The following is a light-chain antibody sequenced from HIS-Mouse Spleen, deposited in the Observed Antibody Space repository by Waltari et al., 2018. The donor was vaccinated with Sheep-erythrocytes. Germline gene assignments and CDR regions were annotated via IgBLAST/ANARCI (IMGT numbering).Light chain of an antibody. CDR3: QQLNSYPIP. J-gene: IGKJ5*01. Sequence: DIQLTQSPSFLSASVGDRVTLTCRASQGISSYLAWYQQKPGKAPKLLIYAGSTLQSGVPSRFSGSGSGTEFTLTISSLQPEDFATYYCQQLNSYPIPFGQGTRLEIK. CDR2: AGS. V-gene: IGKV1-9*01. CDR1: QGISSY.